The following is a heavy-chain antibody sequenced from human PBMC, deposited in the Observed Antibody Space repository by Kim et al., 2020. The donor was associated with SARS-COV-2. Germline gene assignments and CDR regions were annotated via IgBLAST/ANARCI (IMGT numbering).Heavy chain of an antibody. Sequence: SVKVSCKASGGTFSSYAISWVRQAPGQGLEWMGRIIPILGIANYAQKFQGRVTITADKSTSTAYMELSSLRSEDTAVYYCAREGYYDSSGYYWIDYWGQGTLVTVSS. CDR3: AREGYYDSSGYYWIDY. V-gene: IGHV1-69*04. D-gene: IGHD3-22*01. CDR2: IIPILGIA. J-gene: IGHJ4*02. CDR1: GGTFSSYA.